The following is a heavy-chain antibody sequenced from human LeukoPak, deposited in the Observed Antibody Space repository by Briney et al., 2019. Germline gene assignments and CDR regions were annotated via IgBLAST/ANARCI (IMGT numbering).Heavy chain of an antibody. V-gene: IGHV3-7*01. CDR2: IKQDGSEK. D-gene: IGHD3-22*01. Sequence: GGSLRLSCAVSGFTFSSYWMSWVRQAPGKGLEWVANIKQDGSEKYYVDSVKGRFTISRDNAKNSLYLRMNSLRAEDTAVYYCARDCYYDSSGYGCFQHWGQGTLVTVSS. CDR1: GFTFSSYW. J-gene: IGHJ1*01. CDR3: ARDCYYDSSGYGCFQH.